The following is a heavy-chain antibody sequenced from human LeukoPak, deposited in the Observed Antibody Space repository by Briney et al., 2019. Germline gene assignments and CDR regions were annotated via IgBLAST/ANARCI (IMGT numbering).Heavy chain of an antibody. J-gene: IGHJ6*02. D-gene: IGHD3-10*01. CDR1: GFTFDNYA. CDR3: AKGTSSYYYGMDV. V-gene: IGHV3-9*01. Sequence: GRSLRLPCAASGFTFDNYAMHWVRQAPGKGLEWVSGISWNSGSIGYADSVKGRFTISRDNAKNSLYLQMNSLRAEDTALYYCAKGTSSYYYGMDVWGQGTTVTVSS. CDR2: ISWNSGSI.